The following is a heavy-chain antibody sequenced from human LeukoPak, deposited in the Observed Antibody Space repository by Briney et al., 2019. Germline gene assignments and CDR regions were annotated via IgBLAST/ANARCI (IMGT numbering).Heavy chain of an antibody. Sequence: GESLSLSCAASGFTFSTCAMSWVRRAPGKGLEWVSSISASGGGSYYADSVKGRFTISRDDSMNTLYLQMNSLRAEDTAVYYCAKDGFVGFFDYWGQGRLVTVSS. J-gene: IGHJ4*02. D-gene: IGHD3-16*01. CDR2: ISASGGGS. CDR3: AKDGFVGFFDY. CDR1: GFTFSTCA. V-gene: IGHV3-23*01.